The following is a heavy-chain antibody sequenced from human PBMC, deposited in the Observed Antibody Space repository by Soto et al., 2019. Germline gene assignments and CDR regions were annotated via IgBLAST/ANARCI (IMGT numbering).Heavy chain of an antibody. J-gene: IGHJ4*02. V-gene: IGHV4-31*03. Sequence: QVQLQESGPGLVKPSQTLSLTYTVSGGSISSGGYYWSWIRQHPGKGLEWIGYIYYSGSTYYNPSLKSRVTISVDTSKNQFSLKLSSVTAADTAVYYCARDRGFGGYYGSGSYSAIDYWGQGTLVTVSS. CDR3: ARDRGFGGYYGSGSYSAIDY. CDR2: IYYSGST. D-gene: IGHD3-10*01. CDR1: GGSISSGGYY.